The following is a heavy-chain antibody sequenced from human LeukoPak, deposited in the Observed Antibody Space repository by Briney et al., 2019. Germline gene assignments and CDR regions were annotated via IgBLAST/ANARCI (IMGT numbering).Heavy chain of an antibody. V-gene: IGHV4-30-2*01. J-gene: IGHJ4*02. CDR2: IYHSGST. CDR3: ARSAYGSGSYYFNY. Sequence: PSETLSLTCTDSGGSISSGGYYWSWIRQPPGKGLEWIGYIYHSGSTYYNPSLKSRVTISVDRSKNQFSLKLSSVTAADTAVYYCARSAYGSGSYYFNYWGQGTLVTASS. CDR1: GGSISSGGYY. D-gene: IGHD3-10*01.